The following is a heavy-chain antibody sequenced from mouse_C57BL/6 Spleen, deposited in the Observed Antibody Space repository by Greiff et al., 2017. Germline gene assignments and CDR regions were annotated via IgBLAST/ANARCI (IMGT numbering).Heavy chain of an antibody. J-gene: IGHJ4*01. CDR3: TTGEMDY. Sequence: EVKLVESGAELVRPGASVKLSCTASGFNIKDDYMHWVKQRPEQGLEWIGWIDPENGDTEYASKFQGKATITADTSSNTAYLQLSSLTSEDTAVYYCTTGEMDYWGQGTSVTVSS. CDR1: GFNIKDDY. V-gene: IGHV14-4*01. CDR2: IDPENGDT.